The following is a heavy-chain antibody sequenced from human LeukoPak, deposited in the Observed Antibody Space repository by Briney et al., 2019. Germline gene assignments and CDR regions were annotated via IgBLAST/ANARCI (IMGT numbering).Heavy chain of an antibody. D-gene: IGHD3-22*01. CDR1: GFTLSSYA. Sequence: PGGSLRLSCAASGFTLSSYAIHWVRQAPGKGLEWVAVISYDGGIKYYADSVKGRFTISRDNSKNTLNLQMNSLRAEDTAVYYCARDLGQYYDTSDNWFDPWGQGTLVTVSS. J-gene: IGHJ5*02. V-gene: IGHV3-30*04. CDR2: ISYDGGIK. CDR3: ARDLGQYYDTSDNWFDP.